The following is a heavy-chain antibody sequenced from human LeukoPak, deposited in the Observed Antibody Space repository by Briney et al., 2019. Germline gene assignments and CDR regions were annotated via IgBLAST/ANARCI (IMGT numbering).Heavy chain of an antibody. Sequence: GGSLRLSCAASGFTFSSYAMHWVRQAPGKGLEWVTVISYDGSDKYYADSVKGRFTIFRDNSKNALYLQMNSLRAEDTAVYYCAKGLERYFDWWGQGTLVTVSS. CDR3: AKGLERYFDW. CDR1: GFTFSSYA. D-gene: IGHD3-9*01. CDR2: ISYDGSDK. J-gene: IGHJ4*02. V-gene: IGHV3-30-3*01.